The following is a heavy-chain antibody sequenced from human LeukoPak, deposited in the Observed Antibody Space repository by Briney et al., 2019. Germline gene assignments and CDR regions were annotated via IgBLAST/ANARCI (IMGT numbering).Heavy chain of an antibody. V-gene: IGHV3-64*01. CDR3: ARDGSGYCSSTSCYPADY. J-gene: IGHJ4*02. Sequence: PGGSLRLSCAASGFTFSSHAMHWVRQAPGKGLEYVSAISSNGGITFYGNSVKGRFTISRDNSKNTLYLQMGSLRAEDMAVYYCARDGSGYCSSTSCYPADYWGQGTLVTVSS. CDR2: ISSNGGIT. CDR1: GFTFSSHA. D-gene: IGHD2-2*01.